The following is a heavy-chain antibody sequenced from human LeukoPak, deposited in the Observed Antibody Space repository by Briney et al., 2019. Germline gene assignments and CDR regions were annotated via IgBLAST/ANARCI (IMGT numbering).Heavy chain of an antibody. D-gene: IGHD4-11*01. J-gene: IGHJ6*02. CDR2: MNSDVTTI. CDR1: GFTFSSSW. CDR3: ATTVISGSDGMDV. Sequence: GGSLRLSCAASGFTFSSSWMYWLRQSPGKGLVWVSRMNSDVTTISYADSVRGRFTISRDNPKNTVHLQMNRLRVEDTAVYYCATTVISGSDGMDVWGQGTTVTVSS. V-gene: IGHV3-74*01.